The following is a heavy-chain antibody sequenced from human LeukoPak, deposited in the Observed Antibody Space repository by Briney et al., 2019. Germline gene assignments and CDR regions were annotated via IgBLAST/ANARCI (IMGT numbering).Heavy chain of an antibody. CDR1: GGSISTYY. CDR3: AGRALSTRWSFVY. J-gene: IGHJ4*01. CDR2: IHTSGRT. V-gene: IGHV4-4*07. Sequence: SETLSLTCSVSGGSISTYYWSWIRQPAGEGLEWIAQIHTSGRTDFNPSLKSRLSISMDTPNNHFSLMITSVTAADTAIYYCAGRALSTRWSFVYWGDGTLVTVSS. D-gene: IGHD6-19*01.